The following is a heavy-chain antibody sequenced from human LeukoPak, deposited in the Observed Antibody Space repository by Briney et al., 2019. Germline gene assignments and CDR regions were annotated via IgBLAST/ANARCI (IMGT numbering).Heavy chain of an antibody. V-gene: IGHV3-21*01. CDR3: ARGHCSSTSCYYLCDY. D-gene: IGHD2-2*01. CDR1: GFTFSSYS. CDR2: ISSSSSYI. J-gene: IGHJ4*02. Sequence: PGGSLRLSCAASGFTFSSYSMNWVRQAPGKGLEWVSSISSSSSYIYYADSVKGRFTISRDNAKNSLYLQMNSLRAEDTAVYYCARGHCSSTSCYYLCDYWGQGTLVTVSS.